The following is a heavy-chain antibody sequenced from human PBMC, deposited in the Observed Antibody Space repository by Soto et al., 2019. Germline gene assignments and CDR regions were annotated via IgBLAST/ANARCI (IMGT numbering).Heavy chain of an antibody. J-gene: IGHJ5*02. CDR1: GGSISSGGYY. CDR2: IYYSGST. Sequence: SETLSLTCTVSGGSISSGGYYWSWIRQHPGKGLEWIGYIYYSGSTYYNPSLKSRVTISVDTSKNQFSLKLSSVTAADTAVYYCARGESTVLVPAASPAWWFDPWGQGTLVTVSS. V-gene: IGHV4-31*03. D-gene: IGHD2-2*01. CDR3: ARGESTVLVPAASPAWWFDP.